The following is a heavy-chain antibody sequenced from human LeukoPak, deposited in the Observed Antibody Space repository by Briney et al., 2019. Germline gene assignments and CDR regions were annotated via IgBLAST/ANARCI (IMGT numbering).Heavy chain of an antibody. CDR3: ARVPIAAAGIGWFDP. V-gene: IGHV1-18*01. CDR2: ISAYNGNT. CDR1: GYTFTSYG. J-gene: IGHJ5*02. D-gene: IGHD6-13*01. Sequence: ASVKVSCKASGYTFTSYGISWVRQAPGQGLEWMGWISAYNGNTNYAQKLQGRVTMTTVTSTSTAYMELRSLRSDDTAVYYCARVPIAAAGIGWFDPWGQGTLVTVSS.